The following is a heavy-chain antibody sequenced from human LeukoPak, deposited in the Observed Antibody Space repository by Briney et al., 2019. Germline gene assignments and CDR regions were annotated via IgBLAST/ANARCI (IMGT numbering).Heavy chain of an antibody. Sequence: PGGSLRLSCAAYGFTFDDYGMNWVRQAPGKGLEWVSGINWNGGNTAYADSVKGRFTISRDNAKNSLYLQMNSLRAEDTALYYCARASGRLAKAAAGPLDYWGQGTLVTVSS. CDR1: GFTFDDYG. D-gene: IGHD6-13*01. CDR2: INWNGGNT. V-gene: IGHV3-20*04. CDR3: ARASGRLAKAAAGPLDY. J-gene: IGHJ4*02.